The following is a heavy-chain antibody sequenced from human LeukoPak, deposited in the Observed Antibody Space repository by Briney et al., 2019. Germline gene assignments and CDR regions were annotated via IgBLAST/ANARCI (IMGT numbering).Heavy chain of an antibody. V-gene: IGHV3-23*01. CDR1: GFTFSSYA. J-gene: IGHJ4*02. Sequence: GGSPRLSCAASGFTFSSYAMSWVRQTPEKGLEWVSGIVGSGDSTHYADSVKGRFTISRDNSKNTMYLQMNSLRAEDTAVYYCAKALGGELAVLVYWGQGTLVTVSS. CDR3: AKALGGELAVLVY. CDR2: IVGSGDST. D-gene: IGHD3-16*01.